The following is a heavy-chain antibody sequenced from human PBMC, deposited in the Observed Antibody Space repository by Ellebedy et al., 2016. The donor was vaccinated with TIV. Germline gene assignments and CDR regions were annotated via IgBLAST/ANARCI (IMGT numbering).Heavy chain of an antibody. CDR2: MNQSGNA. J-gene: IGHJ4*02. Sequence: SETLSLTCAAFGGSLSGYYWSWVRQPPGGGLEWIGEMNQSGNANYNPSLKSRVTITVDTSKNHFSLRLSSVTAADTAVYYCAEGGSGWYYFDYWGQGTLVTVSS. CDR1: GGSLSGYY. CDR3: AEGGSGWYYFDY. D-gene: IGHD6-19*01. V-gene: IGHV4-34*01.